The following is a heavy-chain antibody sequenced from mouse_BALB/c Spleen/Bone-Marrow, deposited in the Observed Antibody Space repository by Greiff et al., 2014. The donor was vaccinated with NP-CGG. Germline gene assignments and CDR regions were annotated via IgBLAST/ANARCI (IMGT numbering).Heavy chain of an antibody. CDR2: IRLKSNNYAT. CDR1: GITFSNYW. CDR3: TRGGSSSFDY. V-gene: IGHV6-6*02. Sequence: LQQSGGGLVQPGGSMKLSCVASGITFSNYWMNWVRQSPEKGLEWVAEIRLKSNNYATHYAESVKGRFTISRDDSKSSVYLQMNNLRAEDTGIYYCTRGGSSSFDYRGQGTTLTVSS. J-gene: IGHJ2*01. D-gene: IGHD1-1*01.